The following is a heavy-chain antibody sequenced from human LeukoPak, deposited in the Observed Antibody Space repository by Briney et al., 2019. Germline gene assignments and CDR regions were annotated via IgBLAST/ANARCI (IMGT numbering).Heavy chain of an antibody. Sequence: PGGSLRLSCAASGFTFSSYAMSWVRQAPGKGLEWVSAISGSGGSTYYADSVKGRFTISRDNSKNTLYLQMNSLRAEDTAVYYCAKGPTNNYGDYVYWYFDLWGRGTLVTVSS. D-gene: IGHD4-17*01. CDR2: ISGSGGST. CDR1: GFTFSSYA. J-gene: IGHJ2*01. CDR3: AKGPTNNYGDYVYWYFDL. V-gene: IGHV3-23*01.